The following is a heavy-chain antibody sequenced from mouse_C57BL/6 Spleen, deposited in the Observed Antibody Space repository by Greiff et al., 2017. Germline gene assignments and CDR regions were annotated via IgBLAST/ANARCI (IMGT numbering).Heavy chain of an antibody. CDR1: GYTFTDYE. CDR3: TRAGYYAMDY. V-gene: IGHV1-15*01. Sequence: QVQLKESGAELVRPGASVTLSCKASGYTFTDYEMHWVKQTPVHGLEWIGALDPETGGTAYNQKFKGKAILTADKSSSTAYMELRSLTSEDSAVYYCTRAGYYAMDYWGQGTSVTVSS. CDR2: LDPETGGT. J-gene: IGHJ4*01.